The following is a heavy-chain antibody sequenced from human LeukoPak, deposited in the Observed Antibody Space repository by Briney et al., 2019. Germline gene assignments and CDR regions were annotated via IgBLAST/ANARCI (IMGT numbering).Heavy chain of an antibody. J-gene: IGHJ5*02. D-gene: IGHD4-23*01. CDR3: VRGENSDASNWFDP. V-gene: IGHV3-48*03. CDR2: ISKTGNSI. Sequence: GGSLRLSCAASGFSFSSYEMNWVRQAPGKGLEYVSYISKTGNSIYYVDSVKGRFTISRDNAQNSLYLQMNSLRAEDTAIYYCVRGENSDASNWFDPWGQGTLVIVSS. CDR1: GFSFSSYE.